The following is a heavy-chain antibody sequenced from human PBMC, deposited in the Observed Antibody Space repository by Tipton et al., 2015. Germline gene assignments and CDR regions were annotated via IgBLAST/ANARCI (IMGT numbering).Heavy chain of an antibody. CDR3: ARDLEHGMDV. CDR2: TSHSGGT. CDR1: GGSVTTDGYY. Sequence: TLSLTCTVSGGSVTTDGYYWSWVRQRPEKGLEWIGYTSHSGGTFYNPSLRSPFAISLDTSQNQFSLEVRSVTAADTAVYFCARDLEHGMDVWGQGTTVTVS. V-gene: IGHV4-31*01. J-gene: IGHJ6*02.